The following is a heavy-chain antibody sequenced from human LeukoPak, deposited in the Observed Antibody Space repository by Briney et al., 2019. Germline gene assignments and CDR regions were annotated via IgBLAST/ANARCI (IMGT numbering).Heavy chain of an antibody. J-gene: IGHJ4*02. CDR3: AKDSTTNWAYFDY. CDR2: IRYDGSNK. Sequence: PGGSLRLSCAASGFTFSSYGMHWVRQAPGKGLEWVAFIRYDGSNKYYVDSVKGRFTISRDNSTNTLYLQMNSLRAEDAAVYYCAKDSTTNWAYFDYWGQGTLVTVSS. V-gene: IGHV3-30*02. D-gene: IGHD2-2*01. CDR1: GFTFSSYG.